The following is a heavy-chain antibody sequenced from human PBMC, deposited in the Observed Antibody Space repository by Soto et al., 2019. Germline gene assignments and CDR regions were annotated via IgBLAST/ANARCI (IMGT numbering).Heavy chain of an antibody. CDR3: ARDPGYCSGGSCYYFDY. D-gene: IGHD2-15*01. CDR1: GFTVSSNY. V-gene: IGHV3-53*01. CDR2: IYSGGST. J-gene: IGHJ4*02. Sequence: PGGSLRLSCAASGFTVSSNYMSWVRQAPGKGLEWVTVIYSGGSTYYADSVKGRFTISRDNSKNTLYLQMNILRAVDTAVYYCARDPGYCSGGSCYYFDYWGQGT.